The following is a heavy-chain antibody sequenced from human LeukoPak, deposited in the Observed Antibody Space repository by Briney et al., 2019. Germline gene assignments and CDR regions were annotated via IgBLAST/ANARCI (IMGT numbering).Heavy chain of an antibody. CDR1: GFTFSSYW. D-gene: IGHD2-2*01. Sequence: PGGSLRLSCAASGFTFSSYWMHWVRQAPGKGLGWVSRINSDGSSTIYADSVKGRFTISRDNAKNTLYLQMNSLRAEDTAVYYCARYDCSSTSCRGQGTLVTVSS. V-gene: IGHV3-74*01. CDR3: ARYDCSSTSC. CDR2: INSDGSST. J-gene: IGHJ4*02.